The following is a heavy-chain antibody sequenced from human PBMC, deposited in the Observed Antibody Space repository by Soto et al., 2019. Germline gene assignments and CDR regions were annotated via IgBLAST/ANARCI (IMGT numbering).Heavy chain of an antibody. Sequence: QVQLVESGGGVVQPGTSLRLSCEASGFTFSGFGMHWVRQAPGKGLEWVAVIWHDGSKKYYADCVKGRLTISRDNSKNALDLEMNSMRAEDTAVYYCARGRGGSYGGNSAHFDIWGQGTLVTVSS. J-gene: IGHJ3*02. CDR3: ARGRGGSYGGNSAHFDI. D-gene: IGHD4-17*01. V-gene: IGHV3-33*01. CDR2: IWHDGSKK. CDR1: GFTFSGFG.